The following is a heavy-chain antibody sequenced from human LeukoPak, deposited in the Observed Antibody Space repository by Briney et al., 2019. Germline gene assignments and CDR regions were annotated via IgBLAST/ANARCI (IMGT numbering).Heavy chain of an antibody. D-gene: IGHD3-16*01. V-gene: IGHV3-7*01. Sequence: PGESLRLSCVVSGFTLSNSWMTWVRHAPGKWLEWVATIKDDGSAKYYVGSVKGRFTISRDNAKNSLHLLMNSLRVDDTAVYYCANLGHADSGQGTLVTVSS. J-gene: IGHJ4*02. CDR2: IKDDGSAK. CDR1: GFTLSNSW. CDR3: ANLGHAD.